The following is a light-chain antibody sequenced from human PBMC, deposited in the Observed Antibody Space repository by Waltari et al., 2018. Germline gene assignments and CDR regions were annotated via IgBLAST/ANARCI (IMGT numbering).Light chain of an antibody. Sequence: DIQLTQSPSTLSASIGDRVTITCRAIQHISAWLDCYQQKPGKAPKLLIYKSSSSGSGVSSRFTGSGSGTDFTLTISGLQPDDFATYYCHHYDGYSRTFGQGTRVEVK. V-gene: IGKV1-5*03. CDR3: HHYDGYSRT. CDR1: QHISAW. CDR2: KSS. J-gene: IGKJ1*01.